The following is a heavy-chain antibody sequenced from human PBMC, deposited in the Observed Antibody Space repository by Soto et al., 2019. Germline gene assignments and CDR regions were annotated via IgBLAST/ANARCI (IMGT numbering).Heavy chain of an antibody. CDR1: GFTFSSYA. CDR2: ISGSGGST. V-gene: IGHV3-23*01. Sequence: EVQLLESGGGLVQPGGSLRLSCAASGFTFSSYAMSWVRQAPGKGLEWVSAISGSGGSTYYADSVKGRFTISRDNSKNKLYLQMNSLRAEDTAVYYCAKGPRSPYGMDVWGQGTTVTVSS. J-gene: IGHJ6*02. CDR3: AKGPRSPYGMDV.